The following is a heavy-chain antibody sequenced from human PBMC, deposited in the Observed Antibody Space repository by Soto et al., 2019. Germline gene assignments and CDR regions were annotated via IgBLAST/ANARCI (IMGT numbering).Heavy chain of an antibody. CDR2: IYWDDDE. J-gene: IGHJ5*02. V-gene: IGHV2-5*02. CDR1: GFSLSTSGVG. CDR3: AHRTRRDWFDP. Sequence: QITLKESGPTLVKPKQTLTLTCTFSGFSLSTSGVGVGWIRQPPGKALEWLALIYWDDDERYSPSLQSRLTITKDTSKNRVVLTMTNMDPVDTATYYCAHRTRRDWFDPWGQGILVTVSS.